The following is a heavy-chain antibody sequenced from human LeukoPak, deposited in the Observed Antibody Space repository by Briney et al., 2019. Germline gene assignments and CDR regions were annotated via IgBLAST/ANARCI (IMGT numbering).Heavy chain of an antibody. CDR2: ISAYNGNT. J-gene: IGHJ4*02. CDR1: GYTFTSYG. V-gene: IGHV1-18*01. D-gene: IGHD2-15*01. CDR3: ARDPPYCSGGSCYVSTVWWDY. Sequence: ASVKVSCKASGYTFTSYGISWVRQAPGQGLEWMGWISAYNGNTNYAQKLQGRVTMTTDTSTSTAYMELRSLRSDDTAVYYCARDPPYCSGGSCYVSTVWWDYWGQGTPVTVSS.